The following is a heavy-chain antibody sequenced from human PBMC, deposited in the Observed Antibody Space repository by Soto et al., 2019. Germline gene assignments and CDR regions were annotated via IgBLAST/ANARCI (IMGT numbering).Heavy chain of an antibody. CDR2: ICYGGSNK. J-gene: IGHJ6*02. Sequence: GFLGLSSVPAGFSLSRYGMHWVRQAPGKGLGWVAVICYGGSNKYYVDSVKGRFTISRDNAKNSLYLQMNSLRAEDKAVYYCARDFIAAARRTHIDYYYYYGMDVWVQGTTVT. CDR1: GFSLSRYG. D-gene: IGHD6-13*01. V-gene: IGHV3-33*01. CDR3: ARDFIAAARRTHIDYYYYYGMDV.